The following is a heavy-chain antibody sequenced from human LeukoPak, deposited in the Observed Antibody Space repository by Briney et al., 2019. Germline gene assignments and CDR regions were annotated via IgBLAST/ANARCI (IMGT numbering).Heavy chain of an antibody. D-gene: IGHD1-14*01. Sequence: GEALKISYKGSGYSFTSYWIGWGRPMPGKGLEGMGIIYPGDSDTRYSPSFQGEVNISADKSSSTAYLQWSSLKASDTAMYYCAGRFTGGSFDYWGQGSLVTVSS. V-gene: IGHV5-51*01. CDR3: AGRFTGGSFDY. CDR1: GYSFTSYW. CDR2: IYPGDSDT. J-gene: IGHJ4*02.